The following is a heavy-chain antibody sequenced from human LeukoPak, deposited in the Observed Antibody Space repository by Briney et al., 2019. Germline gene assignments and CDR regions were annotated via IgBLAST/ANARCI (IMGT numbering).Heavy chain of an antibody. Sequence: SQTLSLTCAISGDSVSSNSAAWNWIRQSPSRGLEWLGRTYYRSKWYNDYAVSVKSRITINPDTSKNQFSLQLNSVTPEDTAVYYCARDLGRWGDRLKYYFDYWGQGTLVTVSS. CDR3: ARDLGRWGDRLKYYFDY. CDR1: GDSVSSNSAA. D-gene: IGHD3-10*01. V-gene: IGHV6-1*01. CDR2: TYYRSKWYN. J-gene: IGHJ4*02.